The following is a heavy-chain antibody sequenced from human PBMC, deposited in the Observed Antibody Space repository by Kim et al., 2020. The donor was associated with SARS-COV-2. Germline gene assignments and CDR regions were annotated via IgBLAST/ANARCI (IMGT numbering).Heavy chain of an antibody. D-gene: IGHD5-12*01. CDR2: IYPGDSDT. CDR3: ARWGIVATTKAYFDY. V-gene: IGHV5-51*01. J-gene: IGHJ4*02. CDR1: GYSFTSYW. Sequence: GESLKISCKGSGYSFTSYWIGWVRQMPGKGLEWMGIIYPGDSDTRYSPSFQGQVTISADKSISTAYLQWSSLKASDTAMYYCARWGIVATTKAYFDYWGQGTLVTVSS.